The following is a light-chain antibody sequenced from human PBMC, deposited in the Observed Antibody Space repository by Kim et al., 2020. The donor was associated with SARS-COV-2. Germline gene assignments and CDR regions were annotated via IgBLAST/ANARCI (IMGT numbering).Light chain of an antibody. Sequence: QSALTQPASVSGSPGQSITVSCTGTSSDVGGSNYVSWYQQNPGKAPKLIIYDFTNRPSGVSHRFSGSTSGNTASLTISGLQAEDEADYYCSSYTTSSTLCVFGTGTKVTVL. CDR1: SSDVGGSNY. J-gene: IGLJ1*01. CDR2: DFT. CDR3: SSYTTSSTLCV. V-gene: IGLV2-14*03.